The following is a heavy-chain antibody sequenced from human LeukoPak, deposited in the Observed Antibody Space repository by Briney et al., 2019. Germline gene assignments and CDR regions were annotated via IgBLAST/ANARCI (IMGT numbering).Heavy chain of an antibody. CDR2: IYYSGST. V-gene: IGHV4-30-4*01. CDR3: ARIPSGTLTGQTHEDY. J-gene: IGHJ4*02. CDR1: GGSISSGDYY. Sequence: PSETLSLTCTVSGGSISSGDYYWSWIRQPPGKGLEWIGYIYYSGSTYYNPSLRSRVTISVDTSKNQFSLKLSSVTAADTAVYYCARIPSGTLTGQTHEDYWGQGTLVTVSS. D-gene: IGHD3-9*01.